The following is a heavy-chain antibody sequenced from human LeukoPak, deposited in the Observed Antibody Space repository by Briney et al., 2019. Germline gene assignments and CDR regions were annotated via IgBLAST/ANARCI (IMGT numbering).Heavy chain of an antibody. CDR3: ARGDSYSSSWLDY. D-gene: IGHD6-13*01. Sequence: SETLSLTCTVSGGSISSYYWSWIRQPPGKGLEWIAYIYYSGSTKYNPSLKSRVTISVDTSKNQFSLKLSSVTAADTAVYYCARGDSYSSSWLDYWGQGTLVTVSS. J-gene: IGHJ4*02. V-gene: IGHV4-59*12. CDR1: GGSISSYY. CDR2: IYYSGST.